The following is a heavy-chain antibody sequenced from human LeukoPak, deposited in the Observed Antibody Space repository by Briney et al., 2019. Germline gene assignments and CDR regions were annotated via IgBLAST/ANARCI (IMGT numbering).Heavy chain of an antibody. V-gene: IGHV4-59*01. CDR2: IYQSGNN. D-gene: IGHD3-3*01. CDR3: ARGLRVRTFGELSWYIDV. CDR1: GGSISSNY. J-gene: IGHJ6*03. Sequence: SETLSLTCTISGGSISSNYWGWVRRPPGKGLEYIGYIYQSGNNNYNPSLKSRVTFSEETSKNQFSLKLNSVTAADTAVYYCARGLRVRTFGELSWYIDVWGKGTTVIVSS.